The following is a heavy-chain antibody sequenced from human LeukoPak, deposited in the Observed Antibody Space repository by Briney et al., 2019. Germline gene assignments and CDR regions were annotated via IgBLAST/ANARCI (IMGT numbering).Heavy chain of an antibody. V-gene: IGHV4-59*12. Sequence: SETLSLTCTVSGGSISNYYWSWIRQPPGKGLEWIGYIYYSGSTNHNPSLKSRVTISVDTSKNQFSLKLSSVTAADTAVYYCARAIPYYFDYWGQGTLVTVSS. CDR1: GGSISNYY. J-gene: IGHJ4*02. D-gene: IGHD2-21*01. CDR2: IYYSGST. CDR3: ARAIPYYFDY.